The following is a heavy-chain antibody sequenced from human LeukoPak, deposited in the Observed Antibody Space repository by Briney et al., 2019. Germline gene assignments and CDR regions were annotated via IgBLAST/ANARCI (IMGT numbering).Heavy chain of an antibody. CDR2: IYYSGST. Sequence: SETLSLTCTVSGGSVSSGSYYWSWIRQPPGKGLEWIGYIYYSGSTNYNPSLKSRVTISVDTSKNQFSLKLSSVTAADTAVYYCARDFGYYRFDYWGQGTLLTVSS. J-gene: IGHJ4*02. V-gene: IGHV4-61*01. CDR3: ARDFGYYRFDY. D-gene: IGHD3-3*01. CDR1: GGSVSSGSYY.